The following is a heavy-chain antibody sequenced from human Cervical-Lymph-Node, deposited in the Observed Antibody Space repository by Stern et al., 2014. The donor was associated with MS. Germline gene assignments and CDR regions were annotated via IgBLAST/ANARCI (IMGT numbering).Heavy chain of an antibody. V-gene: IGHV3-30*18. CDR1: GFTFSSYG. CDR2: ISYDGSNK. CDR3: AKAPVRATVTPDY. D-gene: IGHD4-17*01. J-gene: IGHJ4*02. Sequence: VQLVESGGGVVQPGRSLRLSCAASGFTFSSYGMHWVRQAPGKGLEWVAVISYDGSNKYYADSVKGRFTIARDNSKNTLYLQMNSLRAEDTAVYYCAKAPVRATVTPDYWGQGTLVTVSS.